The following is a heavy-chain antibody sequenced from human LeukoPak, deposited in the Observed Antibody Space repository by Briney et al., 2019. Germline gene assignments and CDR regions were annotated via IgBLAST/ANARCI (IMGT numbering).Heavy chain of an antibody. Sequence: GASVKVSCKASGGTFSSYAISWVRQAPGQGREWMGGIIPIFGTANYAQKFQGRVTITTDESTSTAYMELSSLRSEDTAVYYCARPMWSGYSTLDDAFDIWGQGTMVTVSS. J-gene: IGHJ3*02. CDR1: GGTFSSYA. CDR2: IIPIFGTA. V-gene: IGHV1-69*05. CDR3: ARPMWSGYSTLDDAFDI. D-gene: IGHD3-3*01.